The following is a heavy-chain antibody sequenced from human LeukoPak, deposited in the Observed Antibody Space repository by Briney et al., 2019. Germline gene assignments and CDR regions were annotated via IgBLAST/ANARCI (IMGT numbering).Heavy chain of an antibody. CDR1: GGSISSGGYY. D-gene: IGHD3-22*01. CDR3: ARENADDSSGYYYSNWFDP. CDR2: IYYSGST. V-gene: IGHV4-31*03. Sequence: SETLSLTCTVSGGSISSGGYYWSWIRQHPGKGLERIGYIYYSGSTYYNPSLKSRVTISVDTSKNQFSLKLSSVTAADTAVYYCARENADDSSGYYYSNWFDPWGQGTLVTVSS. J-gene: IGHJ5*02.